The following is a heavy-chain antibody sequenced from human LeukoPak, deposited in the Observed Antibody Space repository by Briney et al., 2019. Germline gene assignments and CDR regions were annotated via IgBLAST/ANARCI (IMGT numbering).Heavy chain of an antibody. Sequence: GGSLRLSCAASGFTFSSSAMHWVRQAPGKGLGWVAFIGYDGSNRHYADSVKGRFTISKDNSKNTLYLEMNSLRAEDTAVYYCAKKGEVVLDYWGQGTLVTVSS. J-gene: IGHJ4*02. V-gene: IGHV3-30*02. CDR1: GFTFSSSA. D-gene: IGHD3-22*01. CDR2: IGYDGSNR. CDR3: AKKGEVVLDY.